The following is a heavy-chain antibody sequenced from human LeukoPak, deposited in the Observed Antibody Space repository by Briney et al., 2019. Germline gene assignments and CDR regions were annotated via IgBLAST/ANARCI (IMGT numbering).Heavy chain of an antibody. Sequence: SETLSLTCAVYGGSFSGYYWSWIRRPPGKGLEWIGEINHSGSTNYNPSLKSRVTISVDTSKNQFSLKLSSVTAADTAVYYCARYEELGAGYYFDYWGQGTLVTVSS. D-gene: IGHD3-16*01. V-gene: IGHV4-34*01. J-gene: IGHJ4*02. CDR1: GGSFSGYY. CDR3: ARYEELGAGYYFDY. CDR2: INHSGST.